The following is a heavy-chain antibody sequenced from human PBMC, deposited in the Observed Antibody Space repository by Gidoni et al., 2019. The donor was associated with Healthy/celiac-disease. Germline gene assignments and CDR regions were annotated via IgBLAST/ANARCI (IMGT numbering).Heavy chain of an antibody. J-gene: IGHJ1*01. CDR1: GFTFSSYA. CDR3: ARVLEGAEYFQH. CDR2: ISYDGSNK. V-gene: IGHV3-30-3*01. Sequence: QVQLVESGGGVVQPGRSLRLSCAASGFTFSSYAMHWVRQAPGKGLEWVAVISYDGSNKYYADSVKGRFTISRDNSKNTLYLQMNSLRAEDTAVYYCARVLEGAEYFQHWGQGTLVTVSS.